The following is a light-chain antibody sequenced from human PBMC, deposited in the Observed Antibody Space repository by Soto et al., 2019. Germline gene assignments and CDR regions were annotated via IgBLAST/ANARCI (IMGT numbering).Light chain of an antibody. CDR2: LNSDGSH. J-gene: IGLJ7*01. Sequence: QFVLTQSPSASASLGASVKLTCTLSSGHSSYAIAWHQQQPEKGPRYLMKLNSDGSHSKGDGIPDRFSGSSSGAERYLTISSLQSEDEADYYCQTWGSGIAVFGGGTQLTVL. CDR3: QTWGSGIAV. V-gene: IGLV4-69*01. CDR1: SGHSSYA.